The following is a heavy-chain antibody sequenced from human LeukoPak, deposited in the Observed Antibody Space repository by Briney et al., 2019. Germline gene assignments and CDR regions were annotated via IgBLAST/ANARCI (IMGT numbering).Heavy chain of an antibody. D-gene: IGHD2-2*01. Sequence: PGGSLRLSCAASGFTFSNYGMHWVRQAPGKGLEWVAFIQYDGSNKYYADSVKGRFTISRDNSKNTLYLQMNSLRAEDTAVYYCAKDELGYCSSTSCFPGYFQHWGQGTLVTVSS. CDR3: AKDELGYCSSTSCFPGYFQH. CDR2: IQYDGSNK. V-gene: IGHV3-30*02. CDR1: GFTFSNYG. J-gene: IGHJ1*01.